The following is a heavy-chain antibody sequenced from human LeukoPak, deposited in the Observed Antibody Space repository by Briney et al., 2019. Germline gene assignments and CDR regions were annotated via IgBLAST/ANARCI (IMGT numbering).Heavy chain of an antibody. D-gene: IGHD3-10*01. Sequence: PGGSLRLSCAASGFTLSSYEMNWVRQAPEKGLEWVSYISSSGSTIYYADSVKGRFTISRDNAKNSLYLQMNSLRAEDTAVYYCARDRPRGSMVRGVHDYWGQGTLVTVSS. CDR3: ARDRPRGSMVRGVHDY. CDR2: ISSSGSTI. CDR1: GFTLSSYE. V-gene: IGHV3-48*03. J-gene: IGHJ4*02.